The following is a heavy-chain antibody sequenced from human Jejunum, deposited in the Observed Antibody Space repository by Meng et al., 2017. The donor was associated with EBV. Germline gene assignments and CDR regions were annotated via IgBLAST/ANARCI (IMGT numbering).Heavy chain of an antibody. Sequence: LRVLGPRVQRRCGSLSLPGVVSCGYMSDDDWWRWVRQAPGKGLGWFGEIYHGGWTNYNPSLESRVTISVVKSKNQFSLKLNSVTVADTAVYYCAVNGYYALEYWGPGILVTVSS. J-gene: IGHJ4*02. CDR1: CGYMSDDDW. V-gene: IGHV4-4*02. CDR2: IYHGGWT. CDR3: AVNGYYALEY. D-gene: IGHD3-3*01.